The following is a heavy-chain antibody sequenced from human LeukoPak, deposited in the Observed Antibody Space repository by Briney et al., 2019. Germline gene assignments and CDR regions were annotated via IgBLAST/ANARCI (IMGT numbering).Heavy chain of an antibody. V-gene: IGHV1-8*01. CDR3: ASYRGYSYGYEVDY. CDR1: GYTFTSYD. Sequence: ASVKVSCKASGYTFTSYDINWVRQATGQGLEWMGWMNPNSGNTGYAQKFQGSVTMTRNTSISTAYMELSSLRSEDTAVYYCASYRGYSYGYEVDYWGQGTLVTVSS. J-gene: IGHJ4*02. D-gene: IGHD5-18*01. CDR2: MNPNSGNT.